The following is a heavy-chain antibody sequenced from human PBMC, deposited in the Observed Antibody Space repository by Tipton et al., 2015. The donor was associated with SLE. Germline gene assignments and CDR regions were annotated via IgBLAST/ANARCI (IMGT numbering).Heavy chain of an antibody. V-gene: IGHV4-38-2*01. CDR3: ARQLRSGQGPALGFQPRFDY. J-gene: IGHJ4*02. D-gene: IGHD3-22*01. CDR1: GYSISSGYY. Sequence: GLVKPSETLSLTCVVSGYSISSGYYWGWIRQPPGKGLEWVGSIYHGGTHYNPSLKSRVTISVDPSKNQFSLKLSSVTAADTAVYYCARQLRSGQGPALGFQPRFDYWGLGTLVTVSS. CDR2: IYHGGT.